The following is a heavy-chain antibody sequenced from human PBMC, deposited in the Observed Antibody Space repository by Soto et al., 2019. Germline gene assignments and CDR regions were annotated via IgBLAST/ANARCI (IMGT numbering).Heavy chain of an antibody. CDR3: AKDRASYCGGGSCYSIFGS. V-gene: IGHV3-30*18. Sequence: QVQLVESGGGVVQPGRSLRLSCAASGFTFSSYGMHWVRQAPGKGLEWVAVISYDGSNKYYADSVKDRFTISRANSKNSLSLQMTSRRAEDTPVYYSAKDRASYCGGGSCYSIFGSWGQGTLVTVSS. CDR1: GFTFSSYG. D-gene: IGHD2-15*01. J-gene: IGHJ4*02. CDR2: ISYDGSNK.